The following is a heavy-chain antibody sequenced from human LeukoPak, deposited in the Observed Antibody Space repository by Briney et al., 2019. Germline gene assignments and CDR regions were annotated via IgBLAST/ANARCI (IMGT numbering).Heavy chain of an antibody. CDR2: IYYSGTT. CDR1: DAPISSSSYY. J-gene: IGHJ4*02. CDR3: ARQSTSMSTC. Sequence: PSETLSLTCAVSDAPISSSSYYWGWIRQRPEEGLEWIGSIYYSGTTYYNPSLKSRVTISVDTSKNQFSLKLSSVTAADTALYFCARQSTSMSTCWGQGTLVTVSS. D-gene: IGHD3-3*02. V-gene: IGHV4-39*01.